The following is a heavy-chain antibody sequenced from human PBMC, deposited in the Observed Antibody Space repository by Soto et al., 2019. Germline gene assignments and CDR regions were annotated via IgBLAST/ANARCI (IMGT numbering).Heavy chain of an antibody. Sequence: EVQLVESGGGLVKPGGSLRLSCAASGFTFSSYSMNWVRQAPGKGLEWVSSISSSSSYIYYADSVKGRFTISRDNAKNSLYLQMNSLRAEDTAVYYCARDLDYGDYVDAFDIWGQETMVTVSS. CDR3: ARDLDYGDYVDAFDI. J-gene: IGHJ3*02. D-gene: IGHD4-17*01. V-gene: IGHV3-21*01. CDR1: GFTFSSYS. CDR2: ISSSSSYI.